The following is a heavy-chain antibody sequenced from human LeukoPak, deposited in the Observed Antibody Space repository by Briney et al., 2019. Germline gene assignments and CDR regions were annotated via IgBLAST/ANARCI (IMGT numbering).Heavy chain of an antibody. J-gene: IGHJ4*02. V-gene: IGHV3-30*01. D-gene: IGHD3-22*01. CDR2: ISYDGSNK. Sequence: PGGSLRLSCAASGFTFSSYAMHWVRQAPGKGLEWVAVISYDGSNKYYADSVKGRYTISRDNSKNTLYLQMNSLRAEDTAVYYCARDRYYYDSSGYYRVEYYFDYWGQGTLVTISS. CDR1: GFTFSSYA. CDR3: ARDRYYYDSSGYYRVEYYFDY.